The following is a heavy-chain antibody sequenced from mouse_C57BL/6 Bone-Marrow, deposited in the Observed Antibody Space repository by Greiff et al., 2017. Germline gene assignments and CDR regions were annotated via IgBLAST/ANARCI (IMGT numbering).Heavy chain of an antibody. J-gene: IGHJ2*01. D-gene: IGHD2-2*01. V-gene: IGHV1-81*01. CDR1: GYTFTSYG. CDR3: ARGVWLPFDY. Sequence: QVQLQQSGAELARPGASVKLSCKASGYTFTSYGISWVKQRPGQGLEWIGEIYPRSGNTYYNAKFKGKATLTADKSSSTAYMELRSLTSEDSAVYFCARGVWLPFDYWGQGTTLTVSA. CDR2: IYPRSGNT.